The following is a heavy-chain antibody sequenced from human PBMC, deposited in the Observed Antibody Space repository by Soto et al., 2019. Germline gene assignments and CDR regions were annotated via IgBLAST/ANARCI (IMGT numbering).Heavy chain of an antibody. CDR1: GFTFSAHY. J-gene: IGHJ4*02. Sequence: EVQLVESGGGLVQPGGSLRLSCAASGFTFSAHYMDWVRQAPGKGLELVGRIKNKANSYTTEYAASVEGSYTNSREDSQNSLYLQMNCLKSEDTAVYYCARDSLVGPSGRRYFGYCGQGSQVAVSS. CDR3: ARDSLVGPSGRRYFGY. D-gene: IGHD1-26*01. V-gene: IGHV3-72*01. CDR2: IKNKANSYTT.